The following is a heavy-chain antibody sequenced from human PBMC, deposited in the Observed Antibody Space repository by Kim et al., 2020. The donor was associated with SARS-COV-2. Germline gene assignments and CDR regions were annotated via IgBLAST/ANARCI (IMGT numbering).Heavy chain of an antibody. CDR3: ARGGHSGWSSNWYFDL. CDR2: IIPIFGTA. D-gene: IGHD6-19*01. V-gene: IGHV1-69*13. CDR1: GGTFSSYA. Sequence: SVKVSCKASGGTFSSYAISWVRQAPGQGLEWMGGIIPIFGTANYAQKFQGRVTITADESTSTAYMELSSLRSEDTAVYYCARGGHSGWSSNWYFDLWGRGTLVTVSS. J-gene: IGHJ2*01.